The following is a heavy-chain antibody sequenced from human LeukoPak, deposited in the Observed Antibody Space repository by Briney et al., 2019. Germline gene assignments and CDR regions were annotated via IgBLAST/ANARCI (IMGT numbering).Heavy chain of an antibody. J-gene: IGHJ4*02. CDR3: ARVAEAAAFDS. CDR2: ISSSGSTI. CDR1: GFTFSDYY. V-gene: IGHV3-11*04. Sequence: GGSLRLSCAASGFTFSDYYMSWIRQAPGKGLEWVSYISSSGSTIDYADSVKGRFTISRDNAKNSLYLQMSSLKPEDTAVYYCARVAEAAAFDSWGQGNLVTVSS. D-gene: IGHD6-13*01.